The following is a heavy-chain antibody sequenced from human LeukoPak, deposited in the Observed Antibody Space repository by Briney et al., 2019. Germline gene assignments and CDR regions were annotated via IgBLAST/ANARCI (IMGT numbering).Heavy chain of an antibody. CDR1: GFTFSSYS. CDR2: IRSKTYGGTT. CDR3: TFRIAAPATKIY. Sequence: GSLGLSCAASGFTFSSYSMNWVRPAPGKGLEWVGFIRSKTYGGTTEYAASVKGRFAISRDDSKSIAYLQMNSLKTEDTAVYYCTFRIAAPATKIYWGQGTLVTVSS. D-gene: IGHD6-25*01. V-gene: IGHV3-49*04. J-gene: IGHJ4*02.